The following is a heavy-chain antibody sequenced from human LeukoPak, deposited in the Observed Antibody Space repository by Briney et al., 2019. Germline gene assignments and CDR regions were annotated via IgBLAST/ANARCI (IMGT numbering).Heavy chain of an antibody. Sequence: SETLSLTCIVSGGSISRSSYYWGWIRQPPGKXLXWIGSIYYSGNTYYNPSLKSRVTISVDRSKNQFSLKLSSVTAADTAVYYCARHENRNDGFDYWGQGTLVTVSS. CDR3: ARHENRNDGFDY. D-gene: IGHD1-1*01. J-gene: IGHJ4*02. V-gene: IGHV4-39*01. CDR1: GGSISRSSYY. CDR2: IYYSGNT.